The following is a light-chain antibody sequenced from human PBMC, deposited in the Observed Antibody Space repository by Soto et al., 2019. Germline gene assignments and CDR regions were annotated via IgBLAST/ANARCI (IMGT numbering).Light chain of an antibody. J-gene: IGKJ4*01. V-gene: IGKV3-20*01. CDR3: QQYGSSPLT. CDR1: QSVSSNY. CDR2: GAS. Sequence: EIVLTQSPGTLSLSPGEGATLSCRASQSVSSNYLAWYHHKPGQAPRLLIYGASSRATGVPDRFSGSGSGTDFTLTISRLEPEEFAVYYCQQYGSSPLTFGVGTKVEIK.